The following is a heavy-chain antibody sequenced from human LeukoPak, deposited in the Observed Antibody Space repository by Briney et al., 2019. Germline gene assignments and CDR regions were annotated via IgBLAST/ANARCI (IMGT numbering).Heavy chain of an antibody. Sequence: GGSLRLSCAASGFTFNIYAIHWVRQAPGKGLEWVAHISNNGNNKYYADSVKGRITISTDNSNNTLYLQMNTLRTEDTAVYYCARDRAKVGYELDYWGQGTLVTVSS. CDR2: ISNNGNNK. CDR1: GFTFNIYA. CDR3: ARDRAKVGYELDY. J-gene: IGHJ4*02. D-gene: IGHD5-12*01. V-gene: IGHV3-30-3*01.